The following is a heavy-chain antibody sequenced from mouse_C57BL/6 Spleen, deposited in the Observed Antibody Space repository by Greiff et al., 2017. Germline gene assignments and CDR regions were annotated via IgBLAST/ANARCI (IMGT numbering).Heavy chain of an antibody. D-gene: IGHD1-1*01. J-gene: IGHJ2*01. CDR1: GYAFSSSW. CDR3: ARLYYYGSGSDFDY. V-gene: IGHV1-82*01. CDR2: IYPGDGDT. Sequence: QVQLKESGPELVKPGASVKISCKASGYAFSSSWMNWVKQRPGKGLEWIGRIYPGDGDTNYNGKFTGKATLTADKSSSTAYMQLSSLTYEDSAVYYCARLYYYGSGSDFDYWGQGTTLTVSS.